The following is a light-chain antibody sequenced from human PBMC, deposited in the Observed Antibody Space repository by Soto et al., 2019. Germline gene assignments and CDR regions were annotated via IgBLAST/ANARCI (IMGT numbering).Light chain of an antibody. J-gene: IGKJ1*01. CDR3: QQYGSSVTWT. Sequence: EVVLTQSPGTVSLSPGERATLSCRASQSVTSNYLAWYQQKPGQAPRLLIYAASSRATGIPDRFSGSGSGTDFTLSISRLEPEDFGVYYCQQYGSSVTWTFGQGTKVEIK. CDR1: QSVTSNY. V-gene: IGKV3-20*01. CDR2: AAS.